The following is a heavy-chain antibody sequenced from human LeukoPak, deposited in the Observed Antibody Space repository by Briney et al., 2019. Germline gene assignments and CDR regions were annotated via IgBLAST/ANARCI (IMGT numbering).Heavy chain of an antibody. D-gene: IGHD5-24*01. CDR3: AKFGDGYSPFDY. J-gene: IGHJ4*02. CDR2: ISGDGGST. V-gene: IGHV3-43*02. CDR1: GFTFDDYA. Sequence: GGSLRLSCAASGFTFDDYAMHWVRRAPGKGLEWVSLISGDGGSTYYADSVKGRFTISRDNSKNSLYLQMNSLRTEDTALYYCAKFGDGYSPFDYWGQGTLVTVSS.